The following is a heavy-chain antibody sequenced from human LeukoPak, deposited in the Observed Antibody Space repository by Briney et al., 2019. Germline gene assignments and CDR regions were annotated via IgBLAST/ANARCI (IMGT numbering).Heavy chain of an antibody. CDR1: GGSFSGYY. CDR2: INHSGST. D-gene: IGHD3-16*01. CDR3: ASSSGDDYVWGSYE. Sequence: SETLSLTCAVYGGSFSGYYWSWIRQPPGKGVEWIGEINHSGSTNYNPSLKSRVTISVDTSKNQFSLKLSSVTAADTAVYYCASSSGDDYVWGSYEWSQGTLVTVSS. V-gene: IGHV4-34*01. J-gene: IGHJ4*02.